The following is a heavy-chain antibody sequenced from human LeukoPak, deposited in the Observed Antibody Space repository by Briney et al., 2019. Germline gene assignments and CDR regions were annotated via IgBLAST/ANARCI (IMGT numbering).Heavy chain of an antibody. J-gene: IGHJ4*02. D-gene: IGHD3-22*01. CDR1: GFTFSSYG. Sequence: GWSLPLSCASSGFTFSSYGMHWLRQPPAKGLEWVALIWYDGSNKYNADSVKGRFTNARVNSQNRLYLQMYILTDEDTAVYYCARGVGDSSGYYDYFDYWGQATLVSVSS. CDR2: IWYDGSNK. V-gene: IGHV3-33*01. CDR3: ARGVGDSSGYYDYFDY.